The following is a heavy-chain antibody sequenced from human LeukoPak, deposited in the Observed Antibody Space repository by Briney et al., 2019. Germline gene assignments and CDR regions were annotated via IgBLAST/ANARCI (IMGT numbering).Heavy chain of an antibody. CDR3: ATSLVHYYDSSGPDY. V-gene: IGHV1-24*01. J-gene: IGHJ4*02. D-gene: IGHD3-22*01. CDR2: FDPEDGER. Sequence: ASVKVSCKVSGYTLTELSMHWVRQAPGKGLEWMGGFDPEDGERIYAQKFQGRVTMTEDTSTDTAYMELSSLRSEDTAVYYCATSLVHYYDSSGPDYWGQGTLVTVSS. CDR1: GYTLTELS.